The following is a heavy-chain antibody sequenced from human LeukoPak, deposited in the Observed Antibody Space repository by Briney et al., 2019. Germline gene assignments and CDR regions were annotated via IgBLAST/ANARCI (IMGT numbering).Heavy chain of an antibody. CDR3: AKDRLPVTQGYYYYGMDV. CDR1: GFTFDDYA. Sequence: GGSLRLSCAASGFTFDDYAMHWVRQAPGKGLEWVSGISWNSGSIGYADSVKGRFTISRDNAKNSLYLQMNSLRAGDTALYYCAKDRLPVTQGYYYYGMDVWGQGTTVTVSS. CDR2: ISWNSGSI. D-gene: IGHD4-17*01. J-gene: IGHJ6*02. V-gene: IGHV3-9*01.